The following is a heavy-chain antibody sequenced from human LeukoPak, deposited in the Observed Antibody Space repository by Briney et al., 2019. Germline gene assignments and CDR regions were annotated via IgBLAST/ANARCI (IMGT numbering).Heavy chain of an antibody. CDR1: GFTFSSYA. Sequence: GGSLGLSCAASGFTFSSYAMSWARQAPGKGLEWVSAISGSGGSTYYADSVKGRFTISRDNSKNTLYLQMNSLRAEDTAVYYCAKENTIFGVVIIPFDYWGQGTLVTVSS. CDR2: ISGSGGST. J-gene: IGHJ4*02. V-gene: IGHV3-23*01. CDR3: AKENTIFGVVIIPFDY. D-gene: IGHD3-3*01.